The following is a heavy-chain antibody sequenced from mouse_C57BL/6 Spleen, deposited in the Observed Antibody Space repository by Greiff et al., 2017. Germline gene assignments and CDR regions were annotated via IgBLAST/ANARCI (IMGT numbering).Heavy chain of an antibody. J-gene: IGHJ4*01. CDR1: GYSFTDYY. CDR3: ARGGYYGDTYAMDY. D-gene: IGHD1-1*01. Sequence: VQLQQSGPELVKPGASVKISCKASGYSFTDYYMNWVKQSPGQSLEWIGVINPNYGTTSYNQKFKGKATLTVDQSSSTAYMQLSSLTSEDSAVYYCARGGYYGDTYAMDYWGQGTSVTVSS. V-gene: IGHV1-39*01. CDR2: INPNYGTT.